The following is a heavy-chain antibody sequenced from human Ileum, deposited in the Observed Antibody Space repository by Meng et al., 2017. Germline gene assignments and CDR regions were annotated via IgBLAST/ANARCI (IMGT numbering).Heavy chain of an antibody. CDR3: SRADSRGGSGWTEVS. D-gene: IGHD6-19*01. CDR2: IYRSGST. J-gene: IGHJ4*02. V-gene: IGHV4-38-2*01. CDR1: GSFISSGYY. Sequence: SDTLSLTFAVSGSFISSGYYWGWIRQPPGKGLEWIGSIYRSGSTFNNTSLKSRVTMSVDTSPNKFSLRLSSVTAADTAVYYCSRADSRGGSGWTEVSWGQGTLVTVSS.